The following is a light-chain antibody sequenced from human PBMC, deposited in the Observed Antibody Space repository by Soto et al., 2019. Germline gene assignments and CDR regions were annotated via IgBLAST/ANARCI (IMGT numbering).Light chain of an antibody. J-gene: IGKJ5*01. V-gene: IGKV2-24*01. Sequence: EIVMTQTPLSSPVTLGQPASISCRSSQSLVPSDGNTYLSWLQQRPGQPPRVLIYKISDRFSGVPDRFSGSGAGTDFTLKISRVEAEDVGVYYCMQATQFPITFGQGTRLELK. CDR1: QSLVPSDGNTY. CDR3: MQATQFPIT. CDR2: KIS.